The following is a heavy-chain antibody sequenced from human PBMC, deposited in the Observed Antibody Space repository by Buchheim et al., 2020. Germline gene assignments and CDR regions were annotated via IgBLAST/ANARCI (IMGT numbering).Heavy chain of an antibody. Sequence: EVQLVESGGDLVQPGGSLRLSCAASGFTFSSYWMSWVRQAPGKGLEWVANVKQDGNDKYYVGSVKGRFTISRDNTRNSLYLQMNSLRAEDTAVYYCARAFSGGHYMDVWDKGTT. CDR2: VKQDGNDK. CDR1: GFTFSSYW. CDR3: ARAFSGGHYMDV. J-gene: IGHJ6*03. D-gene: IGHD3-16*01. V-gene: IGHV3-7*04.